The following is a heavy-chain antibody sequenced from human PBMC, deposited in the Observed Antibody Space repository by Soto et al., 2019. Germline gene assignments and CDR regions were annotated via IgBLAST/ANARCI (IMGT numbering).Heavy chain of an antibody. CDR3: ASNYAYAEGYYFYGIDV. Sequence: GGSLRLSCAASGFTFRNYWMHWVRQAPGKGLVWVSRVNSDGDTTYYADSVKGRFTISRDNAKNTLHLQMNSLGAEVTAVYYCASNYAYAEGYYFYGIDVWGQGTTVTVSS. J-gene: IGHJ6*02. V-gene: IGHV3-74*01. CDR1: GFTFRNYW. D-gene: IGHD3-16*01. CDR2: VNSDGDTT.